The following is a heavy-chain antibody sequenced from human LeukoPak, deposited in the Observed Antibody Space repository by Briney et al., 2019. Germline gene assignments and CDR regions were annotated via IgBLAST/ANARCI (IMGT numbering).Heavy chain of an antibody. D-gene: IGHD6-19*01. J-gene: IGHJ4*02. V-gene: IGHV3-74*01. Sequence: GGSLRLSCAASGFTFSSYWMHWVRQAPGKGLVWVSRINSDGSSTSYADSVKGRFTISRDNAKNTLYLQMNSLRAEDTAVYYCARVIAVAGNYYFDYWGQGTLVTVSS. CDR1: GFTFSSYW. CDR2: INSDGSST. CDR3: ARVIAVAGNYYFDY.